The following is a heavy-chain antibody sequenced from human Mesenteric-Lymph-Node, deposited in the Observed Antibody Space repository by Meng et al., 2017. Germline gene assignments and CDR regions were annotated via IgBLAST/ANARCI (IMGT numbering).Heavy chain of an antibody. CDR3: ARDLFVGAPIDY. Sequence: GGSLRLSCTGSGFTFGDYAMSWVRQAPGKGLEWVANIKQDGSEKNYVDSVKGRFTISRDNAKNSLYLQMNSLRAEDTAVYYCARDLFVGAPIDYWGQGTLVTVSS. V-gene: IGHV3-7*01. J-gene: IGHJ4*02. CDR1: GFTFGDYA. CDR2: IKQDGSEK. D-gene: IGHD1-26*01.